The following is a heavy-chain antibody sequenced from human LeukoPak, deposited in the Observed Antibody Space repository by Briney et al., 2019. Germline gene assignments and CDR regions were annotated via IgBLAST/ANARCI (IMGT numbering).Heavy chain of an antibody. J-gene: IGHJ4*02. CDR3: ARGIPVYGSSWSYYFDY. D-gene: IGHD6-13*01. V-gene: IGHV7-4-1*02. CDR2: IYTNTGNP. Sequence: ASVKVSCKASGYTFTTYAMNWVRQAPGQGLEWMGWIYTNTGNPTYPQSFQGRFVFTLDTSIRPTYLQISNLKAEDTAVYYCARGIPVYGSSWSYYFDYWGQGTLVTVSS. CDR1: GYTFTTYA.